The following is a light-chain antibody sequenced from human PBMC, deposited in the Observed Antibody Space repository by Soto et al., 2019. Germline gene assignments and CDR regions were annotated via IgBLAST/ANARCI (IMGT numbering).Light chain of an antibody. Sequence: EIALAKSAITLSQSPGELAASLGKTSQRLDSKYLAWYQQTPGRAPKLLIHGASSMHTGIPDRFSGSGSGTEFTLTITSLEPEDFATYYCHQYDSYSPFAFGRGTKVDNK. J-gene: IGKJ3*01. CDR2: GAS. CDR1: QRLDSKY. V-gene: IGKV3-20*01. CDR3: HQYDSYSPFA.